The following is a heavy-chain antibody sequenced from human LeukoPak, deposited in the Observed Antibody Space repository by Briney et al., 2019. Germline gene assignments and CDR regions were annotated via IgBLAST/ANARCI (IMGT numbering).Heavy chain of an antibody. CDR2: IYYSRST. CDR3: GRHPVYTVTTPWFDP. J-gene: IGHJ5*02. D-gene: IGHD4-17*01. CDR1: GGSISSYY. V-gene: IGHV4-39*01. Sequence: SETLSLTCTVSGGSISSYYWGWIRQPPGKGLEWIVSIYYSRSTYYNPSLKSRVTISVDTSKKQYTIRLSSVTAADTAVYYCGRHPVYTVTTPWFDPWGQGTLVTVSS.